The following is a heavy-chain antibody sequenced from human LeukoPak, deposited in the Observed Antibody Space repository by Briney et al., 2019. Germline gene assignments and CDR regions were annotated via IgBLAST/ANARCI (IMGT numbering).Heavy chain of an antibody. J-gene: IGHJ4*02. D-gene: IGHD6-19*01. CDR2: IYYSGST. CDR1: GGSISSYY. Sequence: SETLSLTCTVSGGSISSYYWSWIPQPPGKGLEWIGYIYYSGSTKYNPPLKSRVTISVATSKHQFDPKPSSLTAADTAVYYCARGGWYYDCWGQGTLVTVSS. CDR3: ARGGWYYDC. V-gene: IGHV4-59*01.